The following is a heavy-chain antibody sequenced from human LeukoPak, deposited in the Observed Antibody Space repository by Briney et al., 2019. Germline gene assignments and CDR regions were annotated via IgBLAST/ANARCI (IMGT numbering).Heavy chain of an antibody. CDR3: AKDLLAAAPLDP. D-gene: IGHD6-25*01. V-gene: IGHV3-23*01. Sequence: QPGGSLRLSCAVSGFTVSSNYMSWVRQAPGKGLEWVSAISRRGDNTYYGDSVKGRFTISRDNSKNTLYLQMNSLRAEDTAIYYCAKDLLAAAPLDPWGQGTLVTVSS. J-gene: IGHJ5*02. CDR2: ISRRGDNT. CDR1: GFTVSSNY.